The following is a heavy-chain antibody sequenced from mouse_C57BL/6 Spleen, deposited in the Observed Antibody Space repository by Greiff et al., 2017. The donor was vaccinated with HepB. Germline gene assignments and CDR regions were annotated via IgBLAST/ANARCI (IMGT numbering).Heavy chain of an antibody. D-gene: IGHD5-1*01. CDR3: GLGSTYVNYYAMDD. CDR2: IHPSDGDT. J-gene: IGHJ4*01. CDR1: GYTFTSYW. Sequence: QVQLQQPGAELVKPGASVKVSCKASGYTFTSYWMHWVKQRPGQGLEWIGRIHPSDGDTNYNQKFKGKATLTADKSSSTAYMQLSSLTSEDSAVYYCGLGSTYVNYYAMDDWGQGTTVTVSS. V-gene: IGHV1-74*01.